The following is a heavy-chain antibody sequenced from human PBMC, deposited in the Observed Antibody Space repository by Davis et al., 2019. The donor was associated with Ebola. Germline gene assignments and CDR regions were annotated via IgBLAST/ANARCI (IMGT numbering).Heavy chain of an antibody. V-gene: IGHV3-23*01. CDR1: GFTFSSYA. J-gene: IGHJ1*01. Sequence: PGGSLRLSCAASGFTFSSYAMSWVRQAPGKGLEWVSGTSGGGGNTYYADSVEGRFTISRDNSRNTLYLQMNRLRAEDTAVYYCAKGDRTVLYYYTSLNSWGQGTLVTVSS. D-gene: IGHD3-10*01. CDR2: TSGGGGNT. CDR3: AKGDRTVLYYYTSLNS.